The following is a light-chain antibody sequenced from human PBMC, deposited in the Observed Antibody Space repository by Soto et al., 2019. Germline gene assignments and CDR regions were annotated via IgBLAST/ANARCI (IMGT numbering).Light chain of an antibody. CDR2: AAS. CDR3: QQSYNTLPT. J-gene: IGKJ1*01. CDR1: QSISSY. Sequence: DLQMTQSPSSLSASVGDRVTITCRASQSISSYLNWYQQKPGKAPKLLIYAASTLQSGVPSRFSGSGSGTDFTLTISSLQPADFATYYFQQSYNTLPTFGQGTKVEIK. V-gene: IGKV1-39*01.